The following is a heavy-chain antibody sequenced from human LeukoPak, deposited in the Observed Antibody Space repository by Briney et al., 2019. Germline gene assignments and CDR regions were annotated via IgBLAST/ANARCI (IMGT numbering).Heavy chain of an antibody. D-gene: IGHD1-26*01. V-gene: IGHV4-59*02. CDR1: GGSVSSYY. CDR3: VRDWEGFNIDI. Sequence: SETLSLTCTVSGGSVSSYYWSWVRQPPGEGLEWIAYIYNTGSTNYNPSVKSRATISVDTSKNQFSLKLRSVTAADTAVYYCVRDWEGFNIDIWGQGTMVTVSS. CDR2: IYNTGST. J-gene: IGHJ3*02.